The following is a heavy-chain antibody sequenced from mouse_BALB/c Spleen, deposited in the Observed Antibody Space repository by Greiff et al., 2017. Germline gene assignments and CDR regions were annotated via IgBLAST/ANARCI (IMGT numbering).Heavy chain of an antibody. J-gene: IGHJ4*01. CDR3: ARASLLRLRDYAMDY. CDR2: ISSGGSYT. CDR1: GFTFSSYA. V-gene: IGHV5-9-4*01. Sequence: EVMLVESGGGLVKPGGSLKLSCAASGFTFSSYAMSWVRQSPEKRLEWVAEISSGGSYTYYPDTVTGRFTISRDNAKNTLYLEMSSLRSEDTAMYYCARASLLRLRDYAMDYWGQGTSVTVSS. D-gene: IGHD1-2*01.